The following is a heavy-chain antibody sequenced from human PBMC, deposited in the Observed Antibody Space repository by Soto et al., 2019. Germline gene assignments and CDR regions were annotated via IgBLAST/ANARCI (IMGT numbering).Heavy chain of an antibody. CDR2: ISNDGSNK. Sequence: GGSLRLSCAASGFTFSRFGIHWVRQAPGRGLEWMAVISNDGSNKYHGDSVKGRFTISRDNSKNTLYLQMNSLRPEDTAVYYCAKVRSYYDPDGVYGMDVWGQGTTVTVSS. V-gene: IGHV3-30*18. CDR1: GFTFSRFG. D-gene: IGHD3-22*01. J-gene: IGHJ6*02. CDR3: AKVRSYYDPDGVYGMDV.